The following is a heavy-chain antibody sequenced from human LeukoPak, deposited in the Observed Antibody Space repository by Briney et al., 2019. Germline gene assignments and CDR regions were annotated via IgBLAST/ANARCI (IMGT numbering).Heavy chain of an antibody. J-gene: IGHJ4*02. CDR1: GFTFSGSA. D-gene: IGHD3-22*01. CDR2: IRSKANSYAT. V-gene: IGHV3-73*01. Sequence: PSGGSLRLSCAASGFTFSGSAMHWVRQASGKGLEWVGRIRSKANSYATAYAASVKGRFSISRDDSKNTLDLQMNSLITEDTAVYYCTPDTPDYYDSSGSVFHLDYWGQGTLVTVSS. CDR3: TPDTPDYYDSSGSVFHLDY.